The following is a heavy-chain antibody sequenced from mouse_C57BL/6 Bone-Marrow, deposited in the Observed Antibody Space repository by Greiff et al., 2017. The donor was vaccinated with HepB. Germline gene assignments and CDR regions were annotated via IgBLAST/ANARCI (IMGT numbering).Heavy chain of an antibody. CDR2: IDPENGDT. V-gene: IGHV14-4*01. D-gene: IGHD2-4*01. Sequence: VQLQQSGAELVRPGASVKLSCTASGFNIKDDYMHWVKQRPEQGLEWIGWIDPENGDTEYASKFQGKATITADTSSNTAYLQLSSLTSEDTAVYYCTKYDYDAAWFAYGGQGTLVTVSA. CDR1: GFNIKDDY. CDR3: TKYDYDAAWFAY. J-gene: IGHJ3*01.